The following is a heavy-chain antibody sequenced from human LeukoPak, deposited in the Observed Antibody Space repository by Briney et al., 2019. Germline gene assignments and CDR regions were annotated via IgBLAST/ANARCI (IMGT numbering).Heavy chain of an antibody. J-gene: IGHJ4*02. CDR1: GFTVSSNY. D-gene: IGHD6-19*01. Sequence: GGSLRLSCAASGFTVSSNYMSWVRQAPGRGLEYVSAISNHGGSTYYANSVKGRFIISRDNSKNTLYLQMGSLRAEDLAVYYCARESATSGWLFDYWGQGTLVTVSS. CDR3: ARESATSGWLFDY. V-gene: IGHV3-64*01. CDR2: ISNHGGST.